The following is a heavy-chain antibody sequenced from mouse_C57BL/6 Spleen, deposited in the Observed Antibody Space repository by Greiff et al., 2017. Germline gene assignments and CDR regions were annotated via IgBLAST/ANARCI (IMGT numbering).Heavy chain of an antibody. CDR3: ARITGKGAMDY. V-gene: IGHV5-17*01. CDR1: GFTFSDYG. J-gene: IGHJ4*01. D-gene: IGHD1-3*01. Sequence: EVMLVESGGGLVKPGGSLKLSCAASGFTFSDYGMHWVRQAPEKGLEWVAYISSGSSTIYYADTVKGRITISRDNAKNTLFLQMTSLRYEDTAMYYCARITGKGAMDYWGQGTSVTVSS. CDR2: ISSGSSTI.